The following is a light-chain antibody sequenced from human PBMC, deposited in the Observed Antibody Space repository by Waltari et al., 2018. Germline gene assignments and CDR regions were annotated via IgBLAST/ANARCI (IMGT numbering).Light chain of an antibody. CDR3: QESYNTPPT. J-gene: IGKJ1*01. CDR1: QSISTY. Sequence: DIQMTQSPSTLSASVGDRVTVTCRASQSISTYLNWYQQKPGNAPKLLIYAASTLQSGVPSRVSGSGSGTDFTLTISSLQPEDFATYYCQESYNTPPTFGQGTKVEI. V-gene: IGKV1-39*01. CDR2: AAS.